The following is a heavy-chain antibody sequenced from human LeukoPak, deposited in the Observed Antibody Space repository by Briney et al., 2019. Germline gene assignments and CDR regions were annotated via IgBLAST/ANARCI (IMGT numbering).Heavy chain of an antibody. CDR1: GYTFTSYG. CDR3: ARAGIAADRSYFDY. Sequence: ASVKVSCKASGYTFTSYGISWVRQAPGQGLEWMGWISAYNGNTNYAQKLQGRVTMTTDTSTSTAYMELRSLRSDDTAVYDCARAGIAADRSYFDYWGQGTLVTVSS. D-gene: IGHD6-13*01. V-gene: IGHV1-18*01. J-gene: IGHJ4*02. CDR2: ISAYNGNT.